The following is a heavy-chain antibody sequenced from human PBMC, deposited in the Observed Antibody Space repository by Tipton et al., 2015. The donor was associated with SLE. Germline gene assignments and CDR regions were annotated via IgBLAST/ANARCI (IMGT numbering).Heavy chain of an antibody. CDR1: SGSITGYY. D-gene: IGHD3-3*01. CDR2: IHYSGST. J-gene: IGHJ3*02. CDR3: VRDRSGGYGFRFDT. Sequence: TLSLTCTVSSGSITGYYWSWVRQPPGRGLEWIAFIHYSGSTRYNPSLKSRVTISVDTSKNQFSLKLNSVTSADTAIYYCVRDRSGGYGFRFDTWGHGTKVTVSS. V-gene: IGHV4-59*01.